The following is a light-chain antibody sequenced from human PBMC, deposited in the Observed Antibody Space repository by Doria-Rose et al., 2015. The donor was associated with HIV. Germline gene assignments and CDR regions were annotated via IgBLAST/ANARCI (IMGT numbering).Light chain of an antibody. V-gene: IGKV3-20*01. CDR1: QGFSSTY. Sequence: TQSPGTLSLSPGERATLSCRASQGFSSTYLAWYQQKPGQAPSLLIYDGSTRATDIPDRFSASGSGTDSTLTINRLEPEDFALYYCHQYGTSWTFGRGTKVEI. CDR3: HQYGTSWT. CDR2: DGS. J-gene: IGKJ1*01.